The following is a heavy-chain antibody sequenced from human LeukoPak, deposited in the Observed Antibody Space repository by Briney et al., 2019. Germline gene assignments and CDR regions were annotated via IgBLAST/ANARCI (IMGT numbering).Heavy chain of an antibody. D-gene: IGHD1-1*01. V-gene: IGHV1-69*13. Sequence: GASVTVSCKASGCTFSSYAISWVRQAPGQGLEWMGGIIPIFGTANYAQKFQGRVTITADESTSTAYMELSSLRSEDTAVYYCARDLLQTTSQNDAFDIWGQGTMVTVSS. J-gene: IGHJ3*02. CDR3: ARDLLQTTSQNDAFDI. CDR1: GCTFSSYA. CDR2: IIPIFGTA.